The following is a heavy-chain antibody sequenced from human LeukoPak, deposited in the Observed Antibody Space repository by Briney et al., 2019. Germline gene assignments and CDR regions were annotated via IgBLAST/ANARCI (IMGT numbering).Heavy chain of an antibody. Sequence: GGSLRLSCVASGFNFDEYAMTWVRQAPGKGLEWISCIYRDSSVIHYADSVRGRFTVSRDNAKNSLYLQMNSLRAEDTAVYYCARIGGSRYYYYYGMDVWGQGTTVTVSS. CDR3: ARIGGSRYYYYYGMDV. D-gene: IGHD2-15*01. CDR2: IYRDSSVI. CDR1: GFNFDEYA. V-gene: IGHV3-48*01. J-gene: IGHJ6*02.